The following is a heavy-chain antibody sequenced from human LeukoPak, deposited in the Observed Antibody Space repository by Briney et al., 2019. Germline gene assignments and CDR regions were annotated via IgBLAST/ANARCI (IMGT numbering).Heavy chain of an antibody. J-gene: IGHJ3*02. V-gene: IGHV5-51*01. CDR3: ARLGPYGGSPRDPFDI. CDR2: IYPGDSDT. CDR1: GYSFTSYW. Sequence: GESLKISCKGFGYSFTSYWIGWVRQMPGKGLEWMGIIYPGDSDTRYSPSFQGQVTISADKSISTAYLQWSSLKASDTAMYYCARLGPYGGSPRDPFDIWGQGTMVTVSS. D-gene: IGHD4-23*01.